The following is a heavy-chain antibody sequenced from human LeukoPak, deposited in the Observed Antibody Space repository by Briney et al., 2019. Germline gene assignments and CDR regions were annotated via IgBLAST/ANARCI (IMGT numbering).Heavy chain of an antibody. D-gene: IGHD6-13*01. CDR3: AREGRVAAADTFDY. CDR1: GFTFSSYS. V-gene: IGHV3-21*01. Sequence: GGSLRLSCAASGFTFSSYSMNWVRQAPGKGLEWVSSISSSSNYIYYADSAKGRFTISRDNAKNSLYLQMNSLRAEDTAVYYCAREGRVAAADTFDYWGQGTLVTVSS. CDR2: ISSSSNYI. J-gene: IGHJ4*02.